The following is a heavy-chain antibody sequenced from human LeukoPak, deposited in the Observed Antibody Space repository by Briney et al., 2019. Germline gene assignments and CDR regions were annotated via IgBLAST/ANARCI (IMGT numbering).Heavy chain of an antibody. D-gene: IGHD4-17*01. CDR1: GYTFTGYY. CDR2: MNPNNNNT. J-gene: IGHJ4*02. CDR3: ARQRGYGDGATDY. V-gene: IGHV1-8*02. Sequence: ASVKVSCKASGYTFTGYYMHWVRQATGQGLEWMGWMNPNNNNTGYAQKFQGRVTMTRNTSISTAFMELSSLRSEDTAVYYCARQRGYGDGATDYWGQGTLVTVSS.